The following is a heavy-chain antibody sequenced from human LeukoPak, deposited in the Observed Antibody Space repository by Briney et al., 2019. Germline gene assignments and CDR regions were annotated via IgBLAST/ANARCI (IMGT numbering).Heavy chain of an antibody. V-gene: IGHV3-74*03. CDR3: ARSNHADDF. Sequence: GGSLRLSCAASGFTFSDYWMHWVRQVPGKGLVWVSRINTSGSSTTYAESVKGRFTISRDNAKNTLYLQMDSLRAEDTGVYYCARSNHADDFWGQGTLVAVSS. J-gene: IGHJ4*02. CDR2: INTSGSST. D-gene: IGHD2/OR15-2a*01. CDR1: GFTFSDYW.